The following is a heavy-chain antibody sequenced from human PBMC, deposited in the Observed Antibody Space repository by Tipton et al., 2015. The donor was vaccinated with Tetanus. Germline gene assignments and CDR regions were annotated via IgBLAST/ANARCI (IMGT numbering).Heavy chain of an antibody. J-gene: IGHJ5*02. V-gene: IGHV3-74*01. CDR3: ARDGSSWSSSSSWFDP. CDR2: TTSDGSGT. CDR1: GFTFSSYW. Sequence: VQLVQSGGGVVQPGRSVRLSCVASGFTFSSYWMNWVRQTPGKGLVWVSQTTSDGSGTTYADAVKGRFTISRDNAKNTLYLQMNSLRAEDPAVYYCARDGSSWSSSSSWFDPWGQGTLVTVSS. D-gene: IGHD6-6*01.